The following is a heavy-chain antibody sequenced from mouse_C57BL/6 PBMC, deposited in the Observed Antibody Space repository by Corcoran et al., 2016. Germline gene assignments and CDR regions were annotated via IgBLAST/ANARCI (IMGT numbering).Heavy chain of an antibody. D-gene: IGHD1-1*01. CDR3: ARSPPYYYGSSYGYFDV. CDR2: INPNNGGT. J-gene: IGHJ1*03. V-gene: IGHV1-26*01. Sequence: EVQLPQSGPELVKPGASVKISCKASGYTFTDYYMNWVKQSHGKSLEWIGDINPNNGGTSYNQKFKGKATLTVDKSSSTAYMELRSLTSEDSAVYYCARSPPYYYGSSYGYFDVWGTGTTVTVSS. CDR1: GYTFTDYY.